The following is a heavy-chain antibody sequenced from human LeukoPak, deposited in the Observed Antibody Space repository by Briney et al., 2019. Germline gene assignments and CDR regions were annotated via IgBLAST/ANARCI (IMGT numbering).Heavy chain of an antibody. Sequence: VGSLRLSCAASGFTFSSYGMHWVRQAPGKGLEWVAVIWYDGSNKYYADSVKGRFTISRDNSKNTLYLQMNSLRAEDTAVYYCARVSITMVRGVIPYFDYWGQGTLVTVSS. CDR1: GFTFSSYG. J-gene: IGHJ4*02. CDR3: ARVSITMVRGVIPYFDY. CDR2: IWYDGSNK. V-gene: IGHV3-33*01. D-gene: IGHD3-10*01.